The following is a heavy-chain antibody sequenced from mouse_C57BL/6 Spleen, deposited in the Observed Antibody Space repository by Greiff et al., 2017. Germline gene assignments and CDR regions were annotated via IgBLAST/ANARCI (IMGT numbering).Heavy chain of an antibody. CDR1: GYTFTSYW. CDR2: IDPSDSDT. J-gene: IGHJ3*01. V-gene: IGHV1-52*01. CDR3: ARGLYGNPEGFAY. D-gene: IGHD2-1*01. Sequence: QVQLQQPGAELVRPGSSVKLSCKASGYTFTSYWMHWVKQRPIQGLEWIGNIDPSDSDTHYNQKFKDKATLTVDKSSSTAYRQLSSLTSEDSAVYYCARGLYGNPEGFAYWGQGTLVTVSA.